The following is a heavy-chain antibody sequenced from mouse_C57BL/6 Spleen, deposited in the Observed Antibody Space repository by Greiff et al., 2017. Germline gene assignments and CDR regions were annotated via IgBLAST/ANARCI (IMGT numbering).Heavy chain of an antibody. J-gene: IGHJ2*01. V-gene: IGHV1-18*01. D-gene: IGHD1-1*01. Sequence: VQLKQSGPELVKPGASVKIPCKASGYTFTDYNMDWVKQSHGKSLEWIGDINPNNGGTIYNQKFKGKATLTVDKSSSTAYMELRSLTSEDTAVYYCARRVYYVSSYFDYWGQGTTLTVSS. CDR2: INPNNGGT. CDR3: ARRVYYVSSYFDY. CDR1: GYTFTDYN.